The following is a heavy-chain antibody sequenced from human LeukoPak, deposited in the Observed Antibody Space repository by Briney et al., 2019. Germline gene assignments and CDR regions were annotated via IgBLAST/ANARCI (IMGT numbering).Heavy chain of an antibody. CDR2: THQSGST. CDR3: XRAVFELSGYGGYYFDY. J-gene: IGHJ4*02. Sequence: SETLSLTCTVARYSIRSGYYWGWIRQPPGKGLEWIGITHQSGSTYYXPSLKSRITISVDTSKNQISLKLSSLTAADTAMYYCXRAVFELSGYGGYYFDYWGQGTLVTVSS. V-gene: IGHV4-38-2*02. CDR1: RYSIRSGYY. D-gene: IGHD5-12*01.